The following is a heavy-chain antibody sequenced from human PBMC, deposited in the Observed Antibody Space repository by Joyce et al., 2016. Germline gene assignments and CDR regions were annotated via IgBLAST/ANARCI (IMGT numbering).Heavy chain of an antibody. CDR2: IGASGGGR. V-gene: IGHV3-23*04. Sequence: QLEESGGNLVYSGGSLRLYCKVSYRLSNKNVMAWVRQAPGKGLEWVSAIGASGGGRYYADSVKGRFTVSRDNSNNMMYLEMTSLQIEDTAIYYCARAKTVVVAYTLRDGFDVWGQGTQVAVSS. D-gene: IGHD2-15*01. J-gene: IGHJ3*01. CDR1: YRLSNKNV. CDR3: ARAKTVVVAYTLRDGFDV.